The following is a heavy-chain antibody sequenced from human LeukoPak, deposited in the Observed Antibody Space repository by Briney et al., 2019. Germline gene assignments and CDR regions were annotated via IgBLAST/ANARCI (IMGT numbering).Heavy chain of an antibody. V-gene: IGHV1-46*01. CDR2: INPDGGNT. Sequence: GASVKVSCTASGYTFTNSYIHWVRQAPGQVLEWMGLINPDGGNTNYAQNCQGRGTLTRDTSTSTVYMELSSLRSEDTAIYYCARIRDGYNDAYDLWGQGTVVTVPS. CDR1: GYTFTNSY. D-gene: IGHD5-24*01. J-gene: IGHJ3*01. CDR3: ARIRDGYNDAYDL.